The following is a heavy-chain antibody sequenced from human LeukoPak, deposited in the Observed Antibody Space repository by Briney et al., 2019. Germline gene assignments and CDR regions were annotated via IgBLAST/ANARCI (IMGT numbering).Heavy chain of an antibody. J-gene: IGHJ4*02. Sequence: SETLSLTCTVSGDSISSSSHYWGWIRPPPGKGLEWSGNMHYSGSTNYNPSLRSRVTISVDTSKNQFSLKLSSVTAADTAVYYCARRGPSAYEFDYWGQGTLVTVSS. CDR3: ARRGPSAYEFDY. V-gene: IGHV4-39*01. D-gene: IGHD5-12*01. CDR2: MHYSGST. CDR1: GDSISSSSHY.